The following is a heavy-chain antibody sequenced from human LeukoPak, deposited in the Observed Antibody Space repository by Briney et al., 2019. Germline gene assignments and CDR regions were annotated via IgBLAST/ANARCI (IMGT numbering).Heavy chain of an antibody. D-gene: IGHD6-13*01. V-gene: IGHV4-31*03. CDR2: IYYSGST. Sequence: SETPSLTCTVSGGSISSGGYYWSWIRQHPGKGLEWIGYIYYSGSTYYNPSLKSRVTISVDTSKNQFSLKLSSVTAADTAVYYCACSSSRGADYWGQGTLVTVSS. CDR1: GGSISSGGYY. CDR3: ACSSSRGADY. J-gene: IGHJ4*02.